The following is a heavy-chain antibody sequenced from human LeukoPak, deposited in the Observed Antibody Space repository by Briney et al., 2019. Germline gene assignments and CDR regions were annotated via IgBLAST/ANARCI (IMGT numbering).Heavy chain of an antibody. D-gene: IGHD4-17*01. CDR2: ISSSSSYI. V-gene: IGHV3-21*01. Sequence: PGGSLRLSCAASGFTFSSYSMNWVRQAPGEGLEWVSSISSSSSYIYYADSVKGRFTISRDNAKNSLYLQMNSLRAEDTAVYYCARWDYGDSTFDYWGQGTLVTVSS. CDR1: GFTFSSYS. CDR3: ARWDYGDSTFDY. J-gene: IGHJ4*02.